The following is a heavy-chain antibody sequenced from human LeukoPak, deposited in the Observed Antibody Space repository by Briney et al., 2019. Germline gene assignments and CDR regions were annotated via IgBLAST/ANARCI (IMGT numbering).Heavy chain of an antibody. Sequence: GASVKVSCKASGYTFTGYYMYWVRQAPGQGLEWMGWINANSGGTNYAQKFQGRVTMTRDTSISTAYMELSRLRSDDTAVYYCARDGRSPTSDYWGQGTLVTVSS. D-gene: IGHD1-1*01. CDR1: GYTFTGYY. CDR3: ARDGRSPTSDY. J-gene: IGHJ4*02. V-gene: IGHV1-2*02. CDR2: INANSGGT.